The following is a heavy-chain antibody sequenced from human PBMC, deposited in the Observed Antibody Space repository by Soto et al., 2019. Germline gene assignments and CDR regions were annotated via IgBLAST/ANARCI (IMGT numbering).Heavy chain of an antibody. CDR1: GGTFSSYA. J-gene: IGHJ4*02. V-gene: IGHV1-69*06. CDR2: IIPIFGTA. D-gene: IGHD3-22*01. Sequence: SVKVSCKASGGTFSSYAISWVRQAPGQGLEWMGGIIPIFGTANYAQKFQGRVTITADKSTSTAYMELSSLRSEDTAVYYCASTRANGIVVVTHFGYWGQGTLVTVSS. CDR3: ASTRANGIVVVTHFGY.